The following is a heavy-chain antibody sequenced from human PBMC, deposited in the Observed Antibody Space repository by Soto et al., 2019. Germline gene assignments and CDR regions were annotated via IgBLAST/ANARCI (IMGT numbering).Heavy chain of an antibody. Sequence: TSETLSLTCAVSGGSISSGGYSWSWIRQPPGKGLEWIGYIYHSGSTYYNPSLKSRVTISVDRSKNQFSLKLSSVTAADTAVYYCAGVDTAMGPPFFDYWGQGTLVTVSS. CDR3: AGVDTAMGPPFFDY. V-gene: IGHV4-30-2*01. CDR1: GGSISSGGYS. D-gene: IGHD5-18*01. CDR2: IYHSGST. J-gene: IGHJ4*02.